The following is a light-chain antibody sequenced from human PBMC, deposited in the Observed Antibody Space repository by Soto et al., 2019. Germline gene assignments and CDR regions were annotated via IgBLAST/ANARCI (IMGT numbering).Light chain of an antibody. V-gene: IGKV3-20*01. Sequence: EIVLTQSPGTLSLSPGERATVSCRASQSVSSSYLAWYQQKPGQAPRLLINYASRRATDIPDRFSGSGSGTDFTLTISRLEPEDFAVYYCQQYDNSPPTWTFGQGTKVEIK. CDR1: QSVSSSY. CDR3: QQYDNSPPTWT. J-gene: IGKJ1*01. CDR2: YAS.